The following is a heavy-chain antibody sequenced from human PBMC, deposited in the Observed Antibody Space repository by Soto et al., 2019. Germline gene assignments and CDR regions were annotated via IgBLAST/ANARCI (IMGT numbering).Heavy chain of an antibody. V-gene: IGHV1-18*01. J-gene: IGHJ4*02. Sequence: ASVKVSCKASGYTFTSYGISWVRQAPGQGLEWMGWISAYNGNTNYAQKLQGRVTMTTDTSTSTAYMELRSLRSDDTAVYYCAREPYYGFWSGYLDYFDYWGQGTLVTVSS. CDR2: ISAYNGNT. D-gene: IGHD3-3*01. CDR1: GYTFTSYG. CDR3: AREPYYGFWSGYLDYFDY.